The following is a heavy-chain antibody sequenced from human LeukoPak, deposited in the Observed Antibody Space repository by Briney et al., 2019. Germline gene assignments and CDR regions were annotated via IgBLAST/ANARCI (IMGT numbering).Heavy chain of an antibody. V-gene: IGHV1-2*02. CDR3: ARGAQGSSTSCYEGCNWFDP. J-gene: IGHJ5*02. D-gene: IGHD2-2*01. CDR2: INPNSGGT. CDR1: GYTFTGYY. Sequence: ASVKVSCKASGYTFTGYYMHWVRQAPGQGLEWMGWINPNSGGTNYAQKSQGRVTMTRDTSISTAYMELSRLRSDDTAVYYCARGAQGSSTSCYEGCNWFDPWGQGTLVTVSS.